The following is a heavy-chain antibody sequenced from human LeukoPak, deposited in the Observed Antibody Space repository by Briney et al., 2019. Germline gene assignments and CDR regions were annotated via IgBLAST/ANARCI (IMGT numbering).Heavy chain of an antibody. V-gene: IGHV3-48*03. Sequence: GGSLRLSCAASGFTFSSYEMNWVRQAPGKGLEWVSYISSSGSTIYYADSVKGRFTISRDNAKNSLYLQMNSLRAEDTAVYYCARVPLLWFGELFAYMDVWGKGTTVTISS. J-gene: IGHJ6*03. CDR2: ISSSGSTI. CDR3: ARVPLLWFGELFAYMDV. D-gene: IGHD3-10*01. CDR1: GFTFSSYE.